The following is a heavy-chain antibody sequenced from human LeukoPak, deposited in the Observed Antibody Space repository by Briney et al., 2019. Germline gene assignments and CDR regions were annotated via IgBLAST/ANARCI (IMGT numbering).Heavy chain of an antibody. CDR2: IYHSGST. V-gene: IGHV4-38-2*02. CDR3: ARGRYYGSGSYTGYYYYYMDV. Sequence: SETLSLTCTVSGYSISSGYYWGWIRQPPGKGLEWIGSIYHSGSTYYNPSLKSRVTISVDTSKNQFSLKLSSVTAADTAVYYCARGRYYGSGSYTGYYYYYMDVWGKGTTVTVSS. CDR1: GYSISSGYY. J-gene: IGHJ6*03. D-gene: IGHD3-10*01.